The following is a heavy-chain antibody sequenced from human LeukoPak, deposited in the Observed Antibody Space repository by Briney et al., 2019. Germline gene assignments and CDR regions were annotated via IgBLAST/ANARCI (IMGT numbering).Heavy chain of an antibody. V-gene: IGHV4-39*07. D-gene: IGHD3-9*01. CDR1: GGSIRSTTYY. J-gene: IGHJ4*02. CDR3: ARAVGSFDWLPLFDY. CDR2: IYHSGIT. Sequence: NPSETLSLTCSVSGGSIRSTTYYWGWIRQPPGKGLEWIGNIYHSGITYYTPSLKSRVTISVDTSKNQFYLKLSSVTAADTAVYYCARAVGSFDWLPLFDYWGQGTQVTVSS.